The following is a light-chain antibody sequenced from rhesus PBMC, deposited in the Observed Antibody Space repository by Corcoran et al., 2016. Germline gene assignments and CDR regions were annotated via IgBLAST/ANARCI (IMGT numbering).Light chain of an antibody. CDR1: QDISYY. CDR3: QQRNSYPYS. CDR2: DAS. V-gene: IGKV1-38*01. J-gene: IGKJ2*01. Sequence: DIQLTQSPSSLSASVGDRVTITCRAGQDISYYLAWYQQKSGKAPNLLIYDASSLQSGVPSRFSGSGTGTEFTLTISSLQPEDFATYYCQQRNSYPYSFGQGTKVEIK.